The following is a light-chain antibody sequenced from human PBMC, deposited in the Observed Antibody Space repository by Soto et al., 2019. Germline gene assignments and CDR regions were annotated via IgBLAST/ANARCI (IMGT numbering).Light chain of an antibody. CDR3: QQYYSTPLT. V-gene: IGKV4-1*01. Sequence: DIVMTQSPDSLAVSLDERATINCKSSQSVLDSSSNNNHLAWYQQKPGQPTQLLIYWASTREYGVPDRFSGSGSGEDFTLTISSLQAKDVAIYYCQQYYSTPLTFGGGTKVEIK. CDR2: WAS. CDR1: QSVLDSSSNNNH. J-gene: IGKJ4*01.